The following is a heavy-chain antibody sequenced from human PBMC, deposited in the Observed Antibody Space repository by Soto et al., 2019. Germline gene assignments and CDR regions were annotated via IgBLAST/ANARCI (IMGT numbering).Heavy chain of an antibody. CDR3: TSSLVDYPYFDN. V-gene: IGHV3-72*01. J-gene: IGHJ4*02. D-gene: IGHD4-17*01. CDR1: GFTFSDHY. Sequence: EVQLVESGGGLVQPGGSLRLSCLASGFTFSDHYMDWVRQAPWKGLEWVGRIRRKAYSYTTEYAASVKDRFTISRDDSRSSVYLQMNRLKVADTAVYDWTSSLVDYPYFDNWCQGTLVTVSS. CDR2: IRRKAYSYTT.